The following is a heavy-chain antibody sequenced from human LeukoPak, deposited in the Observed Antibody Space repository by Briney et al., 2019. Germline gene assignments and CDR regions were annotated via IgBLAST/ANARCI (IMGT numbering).Heavy chain of an antibody. CDR1: GFTFSGSA. J-gene: IGHJ4*02. CDR3: ARRTNYLAFDY. V-gene: IGHV3-73*01. D-gene: IGHD4/OR15-4a*01. Sequence: GGSLRLSCAASGFTFSGSAMHWVRQASGKGLEWVGRIRSKTNNYATAYAASVKGRFTISRDNAKNSLYLQMNSLRAEDTAVYFCARRTNYLAFDYWGQGALVTVSS. CDR2: IRSKTNNYAT.